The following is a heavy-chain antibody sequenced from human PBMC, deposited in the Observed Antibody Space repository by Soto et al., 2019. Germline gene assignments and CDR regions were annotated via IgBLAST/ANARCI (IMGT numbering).Heavy chain of an antibody. D-gene: IGHD3-22*01. J-gene: IGHJ4*02. CDR3: ARGKAYYDSSGYYYGNYFDY. CDR2: IYYSGST. CDR1: GGSISSGGYY. Sequence: SETLSLTCTVSGGSISSGGYYWSWIRQHPGKGLEWIGYIYYSGSTYYNPSLKSRVTISVDTSKNQFSLKLSSVTAADTAVYYCARGKAYYDSSGYYYGNYFDYWGQGTLVTVSS. V-gene: IGHV4-31*03.